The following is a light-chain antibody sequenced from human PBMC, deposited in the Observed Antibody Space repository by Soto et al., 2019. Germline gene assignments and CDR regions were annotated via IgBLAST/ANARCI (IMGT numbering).Light chain of an antibody. J-gene: IGKJ5*01. CDR3: QHFRA. V-gene: IGKV3-20*01. CDR1: QTITPTF. Sequence: EIVLTQSPGTLSLSPGERATLSCRASQTITPTFLAWYQQKPGQAPRLLIYGASSRATDIPDRFSGSGSGTDFTLTISRLEPEDFVLYYCQHFRAFGQGTRLEI. CDR2: GAS.